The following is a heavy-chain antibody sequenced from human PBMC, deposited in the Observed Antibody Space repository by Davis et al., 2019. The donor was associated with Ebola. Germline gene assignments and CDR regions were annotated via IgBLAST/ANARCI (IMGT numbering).Heavy chain of an antibody. CDR2: IDYSGST. D-gene: IGHD6-13*01. Sequence: PSETLSLTCTVSGGSISSYYWTWIRQSPGKGLEWIGYIDYSGSTKYNPSLEGRVTISGDTSKNQFSLKLSSVTAADTGVYYCARVRTATAGLDYWGQGTLVTVSS. J-gene: IGHJ4*02. CDR3: ARVRTATAGLDY. CDR1: GGSISSYY. V-gene: IGHV4-59*08.